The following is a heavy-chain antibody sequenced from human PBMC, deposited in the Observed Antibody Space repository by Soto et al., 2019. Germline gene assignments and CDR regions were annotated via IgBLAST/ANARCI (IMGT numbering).Heavy chain of an antibody. D-gene: IGHD3-22*01. CDR3: ARVSGYYDSSGYYSLLYFFDY. CDR1: GGSISSYY. J-gene: IGHJ4*02. V-gene: IGHV4-59*01. Sequence: LVTMSLTCSVSGGSISSYYGRWIRQPPGKGLEWIGYIYYSGSTNYNPSLKSRVTISVDTSKNQFSLKLSSVTAADTAVYYCARVSGYYDSSGYYSLLYFFDYWGQGTLVTVSS. CDR2: IYYSGST.